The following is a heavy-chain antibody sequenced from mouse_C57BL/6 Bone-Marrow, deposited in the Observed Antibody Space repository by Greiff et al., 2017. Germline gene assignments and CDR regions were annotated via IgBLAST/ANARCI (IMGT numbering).Heavy chain of an antibody. CDR1: GYTFTSSW. J-gene: IGHJ4*01. CDR3: ARRGLRRGGYAMDY. Sequence: QVQLQQPGAELVMPGASVKLSCKASGYTFTSSWMHWVKQRPGQGLEWIGEIDPSDSYTNYNQKFKGKSTLTVDKSSSTAYMQLSSLTSEDSAVYYCARRGLRRGGYAMDYWGQGTSVTVSS. D-gene: IGHD2-4*01. CDR2: IDPSDSYT. V-gene: IGHV1-69*01.